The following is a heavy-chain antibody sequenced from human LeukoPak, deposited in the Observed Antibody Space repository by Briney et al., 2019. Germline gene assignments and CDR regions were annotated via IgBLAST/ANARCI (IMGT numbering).Heavy chain of an antibody. J-gene: IGHJ4*02. CDR2: INYSGST. CDR1: GGSISSSSYY. V-gene: IGHV4-39*01. Sequence: KPSETLSLTCTVSGGSISSSSYYWGWIRHPPGKGLEWIGSINYSGSTYYNPSLKSRVTISVDTSKTQFSLKLSSVTAADTAVYYCARLSDYWGEGTLVTVSS. CDR3: ARLSDY.